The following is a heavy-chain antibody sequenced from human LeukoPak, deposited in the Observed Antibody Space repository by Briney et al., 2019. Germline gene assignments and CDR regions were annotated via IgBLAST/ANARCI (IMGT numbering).Heavy chain of an antibody. J-gene: IGHJ3*02. D-gene: IGHD2-2*01. V-gene: IGHV3-30-3*01. Sequence: GGSLRLSCAASGFTFSSYAMHWVRQASGKGLEWVAVISYDGSNKYYADSVKGRFTISRDNSKNTLYLQMNSLRAEDTAVYYCARVGYCSSTSCSPGAFDIWGQGTMVTVSS. CDR2: ISYDGSNK. CDR1: GFTFSSYA. CDR3: ARVGYCSSTSCSPGAFDI.